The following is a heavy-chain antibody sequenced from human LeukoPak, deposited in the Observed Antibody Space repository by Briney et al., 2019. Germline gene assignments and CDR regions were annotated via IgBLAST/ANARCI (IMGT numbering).Heavy chain of an antibody. CDR3: AREPLLLWFGELYPQSFVDY. J-gene: IGHJ4*02. V-gene: IGHV3-74*01. D-gene: IGHD3-10*01. CDR2: INSDGSST. CDR1: GFTFSSYW. Sequence: GGSLRLSCAASGFTFSSYWMPWVRQAPGKGLVWVSRINSDGSSTSYADSVKGRFTISRDNAKNTLYLQMNSLRAEDTAVYYCAREPLLLWFGELYPQSFVDYWGQGTLVTVSS.